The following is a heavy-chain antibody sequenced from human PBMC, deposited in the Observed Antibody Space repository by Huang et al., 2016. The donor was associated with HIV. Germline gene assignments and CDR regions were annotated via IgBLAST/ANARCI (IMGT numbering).Heavy chain of an antibody. J-gene: IGHJ4*02. CDR1: GFRFNDYN. D-gene: IGHD6-19*01. V-gene: IGHV3-21*01. CDR2: ISKNGET. Sequence: EVQLVESGGGLVKVGGSLRLSCVASGFRFNDYNINWVRQAPGKGREWGSFISKNGETHYGDSVRGRFTISSDNANKSVYLQMNSLRAEDTAVYYCARRAAVIGMDYWGQGALVTVSS. CDR3: ARRAAVIGMDY.